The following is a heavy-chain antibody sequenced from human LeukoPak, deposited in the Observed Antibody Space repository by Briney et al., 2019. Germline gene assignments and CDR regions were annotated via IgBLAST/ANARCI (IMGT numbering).Heavy chain of an antibody. V-gene: IGHV1-69*04. CDR1: GGTFSSYA. CDR3: ARASGYCSSTSCHNAFDI. Sequence: SVKVSCKASGGTFSSYAISWVRQAPGQGLEWMGRIIPIFGIANYAQKLQGRVTITADKSTSTAYMELSSLRSEDTAVYYCARASGYCSSTSCHNAFDIWGQGTMVTVSS. J-gene: IGHJ3*02. CDR2: IIPIFGIA. D-gene: IGHD2-2*02.